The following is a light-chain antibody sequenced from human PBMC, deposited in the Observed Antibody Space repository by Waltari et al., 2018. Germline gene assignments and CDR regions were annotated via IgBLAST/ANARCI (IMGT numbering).Light chain of an antibody. J-gene: IGKJ1*01. CDR3: QHHVRLPAT. CDR1: QSVNTY. V-gene: IGKV3-20*01. Sequence: IVLTQSPGTLSLSPGERATLSCRASQSVNTYLAWYQQNPGQAPRLLIFGAYTRAAGSPDRFSGSGSGTDFSLTISRLEAEDFAVYYCQHHVRLPATFGQGPRWKSN. CDR2: GAY.